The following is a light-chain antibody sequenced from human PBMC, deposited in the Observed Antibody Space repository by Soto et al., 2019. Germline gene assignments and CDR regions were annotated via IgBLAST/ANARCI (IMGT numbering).Light chain of an antibody. CDR3: QQYYGSPYT. Sequence: DIVMAQSPGSLAVSPGETATISCRSSHSVLHSPNNKNYMTWYQHKPGQPPKMLIYWASIRVSGVPDRFSGSGSGTDFTLTINGLQAEDVAVYYCQQYYGSPYTFGQGTKLEIK. J-gene: IGKJ2*01. CDR2: WAS. CDR1: HSVLHSPNNKNY. V-gene: IGKV4-1*01.